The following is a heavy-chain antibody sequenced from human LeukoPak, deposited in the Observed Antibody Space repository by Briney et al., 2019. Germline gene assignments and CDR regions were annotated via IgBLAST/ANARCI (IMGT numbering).Heavy chain of an antibody. CDR1: GGTFSSYA. CDR2: INPNSGGT. Sequence: ASVKVSCKASGGTFSSYAISWVRQAPGQGLEWMGRINPNSGGTNYAQKFQGRVTMTRDTSISTAYMELSRLRSDDTAVYYCARILTGYYPGSYYYYGMDVWGQGTTVTVSS. D-gene: IGHD3-9*01. V-gene: IGHV1-2*06. J-gene: IGHJ6*02. CDR3: ARILTGYYPGSYYYYGMDV.